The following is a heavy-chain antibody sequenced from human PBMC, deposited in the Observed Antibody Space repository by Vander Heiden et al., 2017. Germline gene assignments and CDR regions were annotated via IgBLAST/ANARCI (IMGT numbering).Heavy chain of an antibody. D-gene: IGHD6-19*01. CDR2: IYYSGST. CDR1: GRSISRSRSY. Sequence: QLQLQASRPGLVKPSEPLSLTCTVSGRSISRSRSYWASIGQPQGKGLEWIGSIYYSGSTYYTPSLKSRVTISVDTSKNQFSLKLSSVTAADTAVYYCARHGQGSEWLVQDSRVRRYYFDYWGQGTLVTVSS. J-gene: IGHJ4*02. V-gene: IGHV4-39*01. CDR3: ARHGQGSEWLVQDSRVRRYYFDY.